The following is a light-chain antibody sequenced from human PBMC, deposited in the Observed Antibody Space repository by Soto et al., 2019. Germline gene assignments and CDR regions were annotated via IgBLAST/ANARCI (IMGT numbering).Light chain of an antibody. CDR3: QQRRNWQVT. CDR2: DAY. CDR1: QSFRGL. V-gene: IGKV3-11*01. Sequence: EVVLTQSPVTLSLSPGERATLSCRASQSFRGLLAWYQQKPGQAPRLLIYDAYNRATGIPARFSGSGSGTDFTLTISSLEPEDFAVYYCQQRRNWQVTFGQGTRLEIK. J-gene: IGKJ5*01.